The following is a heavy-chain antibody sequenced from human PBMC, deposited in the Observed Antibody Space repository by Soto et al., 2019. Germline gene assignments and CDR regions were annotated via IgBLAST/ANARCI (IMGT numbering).Heavy chain of an antibody. CDR1: GFTFSSYT. CDR3: ARVHIQDLENIFDP. Sequence: GGSLRLSCAASGFTFSSYTMHWVRQTPGKGLERVAVISYDGSDKYYADSVKGRFTISRDNSKNSLYLQLNSLKAEDTAVYFCARVHIQDLENIFDPWGQGTLVTVSS. V-gene: IGHV3-30*04. J-gene: IGHJ5*02. D-gene: IGHD3-3*01. CDR2: ISYDGSDK.